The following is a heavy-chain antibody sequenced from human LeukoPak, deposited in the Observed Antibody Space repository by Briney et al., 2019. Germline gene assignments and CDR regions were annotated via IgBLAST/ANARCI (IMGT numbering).Heavy chain of an antibody. Sequence: PGASLRLSCAASGFTFSSYAMSWVRQAPGKGLEWVSTISGSGAGTFYTDSVKGRFTISRDNFGNTLYLQMSSLRAEDTAVNYCAKRPEHGSGSSFDYWGQGTLVTVSS. CDR3: AKRPEHGSGSSFDY. V-gene: IGHV3-23*01. CDR2: ISGSGAGT. CDR1: GFTFSSYA. D-gene: IGHD3-10*01. J-gene: IGHJ4*02.